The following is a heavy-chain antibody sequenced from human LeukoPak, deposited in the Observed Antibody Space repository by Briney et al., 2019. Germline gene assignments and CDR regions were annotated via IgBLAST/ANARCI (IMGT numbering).Heavy chain of an antibody. CDR1: GFTFSRYG. J-gene: IGHJ4*02. D-gene: IGHD3-10*01. Sequence: PGGSLRLSCAASGFTFSRYGMHWVRQAPGKGLEWVADIRNGGSNKYYADSVKGRFTISRDNSNNTLYLQMNGLRAEDTAVYYCARPSGQYGSGTYYDYYFDSWGQGTLVTVSS. CDR3: ARPSGQYGSGTYYDYYFDS. V-gene: IGHV3-33*01. CDR2: IRNGGSNK.